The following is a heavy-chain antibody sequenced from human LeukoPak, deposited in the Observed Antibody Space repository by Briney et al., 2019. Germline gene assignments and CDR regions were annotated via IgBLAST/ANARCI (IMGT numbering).Heavy chain of an antibody. CDR3: ARKKMVRGVWFDP. J-gene: IGHJ5*02. V-gene: IGHV4-34*01. CDR2: INHSGST. CDR1: GGSFSGYY. Sequence: SETLSLTCAVYGGSFSGYYWSWIRQPPGKGLEWIGEINHSGSTNYNPSLKSRVTIAVDTSKNQFSLKLGSVTAAGTAVYYCARKKMVRGVWFDPWGQGTLVTVSS. D-gene: IGHD3-10*01.